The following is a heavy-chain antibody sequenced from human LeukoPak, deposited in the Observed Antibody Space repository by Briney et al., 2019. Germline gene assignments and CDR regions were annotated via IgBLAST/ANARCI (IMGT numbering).Heavy chain of an antibody. J-gene: IGHJ4*02. CDR2: INPNSGGT. CDR3: ARGPSMNAFFDY. CDR1: GYTLTHHY. V-gene: IGHV1-2*02. Sequence: SVNVSCKASGYTLTHHYMHWVRQAPAQGLEWMGWINPNSGGTNYAQKFQDRFTMTRDTSIRTDYMELRRLRSDDTAVYYCARGPSMNAFFDYWGQGTLVTVSP. D-gene: IGHD2/OR15-2a*01.